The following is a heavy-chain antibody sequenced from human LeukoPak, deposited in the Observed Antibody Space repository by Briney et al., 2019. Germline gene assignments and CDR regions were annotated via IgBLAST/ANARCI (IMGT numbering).Heavy chain of an antibody. CDR2: IYHSGST. CDR3: AGKYYYDSGGYYYVDY. D-gene: IGHD3-22*01. V-gene: IGHV4-38-2*01. CDR1: EFTFSSYA. J-gene: IGHJ4*02. Sequence: GSLRLSCAASEFTFSSYAMSWIRQSPGKGLEWIGSIYHSGSTYYNPYLKSRLTISLDTSKNQFSLMLNSVTAADTAVYYCAGKYYYDSGGYYYVDYWGQGTLVTVSS.